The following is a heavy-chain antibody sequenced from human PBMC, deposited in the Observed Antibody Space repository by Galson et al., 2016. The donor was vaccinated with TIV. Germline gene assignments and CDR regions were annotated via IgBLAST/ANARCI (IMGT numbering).Heavy chain of an antibody. CDR3: GKYDSSGYYYGNFDY. D-gene: IGHD3-22*01. Sequence: SLRLSCAASGFTFSSYAMSWVRQAPGKGLEWVSVISGGGGSTYYADSVKGRFTISRDNSKNTVYLQMSSLRAEDTAVYYCGKYDSSGYYYGNFDYWGQGTLVIVSS. J-gene: IGHJ4*02. CDR2: ISGGGGST. V-gene: IGHV3-23*01. CDR1: GFTFSSYA.